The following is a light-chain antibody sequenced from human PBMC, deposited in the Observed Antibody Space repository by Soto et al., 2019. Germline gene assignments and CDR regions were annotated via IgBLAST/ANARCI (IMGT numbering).Light chain of an antibody. V-gene: IGKV1-33*01. CDR2: DAS. CDR3: QQCDSRPFN. CDR1: QDVNNC. Sequence: DIQMTQSPSSVSASVGDRVTITCQASQDVNNCLSWYQQKPGKAPQLLIYDASNLETGVPSRFSGSGAVTDFTVTITSLQPDDIATYYCQQCDSRPFNFGPGTTVDI. J-gene: IGKJ3*01.